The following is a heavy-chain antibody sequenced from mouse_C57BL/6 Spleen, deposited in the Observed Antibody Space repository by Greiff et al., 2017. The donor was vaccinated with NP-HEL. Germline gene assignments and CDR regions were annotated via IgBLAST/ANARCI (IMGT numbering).Heavy chain of an antibody. CDR2: IDPSDSYT. D-gene: IGHD1-1*01. CDR1: GYTFTSYW. J-gene: IGHJ3*01. V-gene: IGHV1-69*01. CDR3: ARPYYYGSSYVLFAY. Sequence: VQLQQPGAELVMPGASVKLSCKASGYTFTSYWMHWVKQRPGQGLEWIGEIDPSDSYTNYNQKFKGKSTLTVDKSSSTAYMQLSSLTSEDSAVYYCARPYYYGSSYVLFAYWGQGTLVTVSA.